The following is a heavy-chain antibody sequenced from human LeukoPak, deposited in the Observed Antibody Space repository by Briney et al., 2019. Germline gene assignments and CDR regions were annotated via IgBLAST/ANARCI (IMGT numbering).Heavy chain of an antibody. D-gene: IGHD6-13*01. CDR1: GASITSYY. CDR2: FSYSGSA. CDR3: ARPVSSCWLDAFDI. V-gene: IGHV4-59*08. J-gene: IGHJ3*02. Sequence: SETLSLTCTVSGASITSYYWSWIRQPPGKGLEWIGFFSYSGSANYNPSLKSRVTISVDTSKNQFSLSLTSVTAADTAVYYCARPVSSCWLDAFDIWGQGTMVTVSS.